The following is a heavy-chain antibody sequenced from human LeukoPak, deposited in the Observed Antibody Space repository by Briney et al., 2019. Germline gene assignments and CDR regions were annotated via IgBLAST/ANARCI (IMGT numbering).Heavy chain of an antibody. D-gene: IGHD3-22*01. J-gene: IGHJ4*02. V-gene: IGHV4-39*07. CDR3: ARDHYSDTSGYYPFDY. Sequence: PSETLSLTCTVSGGSISSSTFYWGWIRQPPGKGLEWIGSIYFSGSTYYNPSLKSRVTISVDTSKNQFSLKLSSVTAADTAVYYCARDHYSDTSGYYPFDYWGQGTLVTVSS. CDR1: GGSISSSTFY. CDR2: IYFSGST.